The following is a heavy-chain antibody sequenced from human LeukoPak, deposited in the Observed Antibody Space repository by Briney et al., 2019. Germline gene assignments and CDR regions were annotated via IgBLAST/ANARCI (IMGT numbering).Heavy chain of an antibody. D-gene: IGHD4-23*01. V-gene: IGHV3-30*04. Sequence: GGSLRLSCAASGFTFSSYAMHWVRQAPGKGLEWVAVISYDGSNKYYADSVKGRFTISRDNSKNTLYLQMNSLRAEDTAVYYCARDPLYGGNSGTVDYWGQGTLVTVSS. CDR2: ISYDGSNK. J-gene: IGHJ4*02. CDR1: GFTFSSYA. CDR3: ARDPLYGGNSGTVDY.